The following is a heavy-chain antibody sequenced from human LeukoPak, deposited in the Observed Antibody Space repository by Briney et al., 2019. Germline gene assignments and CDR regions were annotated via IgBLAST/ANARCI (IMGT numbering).Heavy chain of an antibody. D-gene: IGHD5-18*01. J-gene: IGHJ3*02. CDR2: IYYSGRT. V-gene: IGHV4-59*08. CDR1: GGSISSYY. CDR3: ALGYSYGFDI. Sequence: SETLSLTCTVSGGSISSYYWSWIRQPPGKGLEWIGYIYYSGRTNYNPSLKSRVTLSVDTSENQFSLKLSSVTAADTAVYYCALGYSYGFDIWGQGTMVTVSS.